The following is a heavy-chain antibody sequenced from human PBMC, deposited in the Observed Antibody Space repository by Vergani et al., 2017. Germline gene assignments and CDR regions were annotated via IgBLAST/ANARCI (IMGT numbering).Heavy chain of an antibody. CDR1: GYTFTTYA. Sequence: QVQLVQSGSELKKPGASVKVSCKASGYTFTTYAINWVRQAPGQGLEGMGWINTNTGKPTYAKGLTGRVVCSLDTSVSTAYLQISSLKAEDTAXYYCAREQCRGSSCRFDPWGQGTLVTVSS. CDR2: INTNTGKP. V-gene: IGHV7-4-1*02. D-gene: IGHD2-2*01. J-gene: IGHJ5*02. CDR3: AREQCRGSSCRFDP.